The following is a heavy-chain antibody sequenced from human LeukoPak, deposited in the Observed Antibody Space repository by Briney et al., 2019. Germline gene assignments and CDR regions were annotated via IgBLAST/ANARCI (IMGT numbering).Heavy chain of an antibody. V-gene: IGHV1-69*04. CDR1: GGTFSSYA. J-gene: IGHJ4*02. Sequence: ASVKVSCKASGGTFSSYAISWVRQAPGQGLKWMGRIIPILGIANYAQKFQGRVTITADKSTSTAYMELSSLRSEDTAVYYCARVSCSGGSCYWGQGTLVTVSS. D-gene: IGHD2-15*01. CDR2: IIPILGIA. CDR3: ARVSCSGGSCY.